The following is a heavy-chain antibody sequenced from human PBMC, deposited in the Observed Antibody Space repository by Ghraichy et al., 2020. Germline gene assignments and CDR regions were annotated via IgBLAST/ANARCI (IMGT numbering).Heavy chain of an antibody. CDR1: GFTFSSYW. Sequence: GSLRLSCAASGFTFSSYWMHWVRQAPGKGLVWVSRINSDGSSTSYADSVKGRFTISRDNAKNTLYLQMNSLRAEDTAVYYCASFDVDTAMVPVDYWGQGTLVTVSS. V-gene: IGHV3-74*01. J-gene: IGHJ4*02. CDR3: ASFDVDTAMVPVDY. CDR2: INSDGSST. D-gene: IGHD5-18*01.